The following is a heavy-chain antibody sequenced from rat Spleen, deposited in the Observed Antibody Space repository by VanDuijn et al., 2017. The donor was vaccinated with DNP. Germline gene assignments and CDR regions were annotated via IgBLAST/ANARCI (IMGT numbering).Heavy chain of an antibody. J-gene: IGHJ4*01. D-gene: IGHD4-1*01. CDR3: ARHMDTGPYYAMDV. V-gene: IGHV5S10*01. Sequence: EVQLVESGGGLVQPGRSLKLSCVASGFSFSDYNMAWVRQAPKKGLEWVATIIYDGGRTYYRDSVKGRFTISRDNAKSTLYLQMDSLRSADTATYYCARHMDTGPYYAMDVWGQGISVTVSS. CDR1: GFSFSDYN. CDR2: IIYDGGRT.